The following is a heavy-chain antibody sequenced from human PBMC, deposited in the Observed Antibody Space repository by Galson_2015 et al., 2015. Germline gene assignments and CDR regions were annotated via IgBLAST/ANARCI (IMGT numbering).Heavy chain of an antibody. CDR1: GFTVSSNY. J-gene: IGHJ4*02. Sequence: SLRLSCAASGFTVSSNYMSWVRQAPGKGLEWVSVIYSGGSTYYADSVKGRFTISRDNSKNTLYLQMNSLRAEDTAVYYCARGSGGGYEDGGFDYWGQGTLVTVSS. CDR3: ARGSGGGYEDGGFDY. V-gene: IGHV3-53*01. CDR2: IYSGGST. D-gene: IGHD5-12*01.